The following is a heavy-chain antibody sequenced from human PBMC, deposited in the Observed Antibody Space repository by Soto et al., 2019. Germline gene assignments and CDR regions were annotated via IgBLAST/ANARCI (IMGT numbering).Heavy chain of an antibody. J-gene: IGHJ4*02. CDR1: GYTFTAYA. CDR2: INAGNGNT. V-gene: IGHV1-3*05. D-gene: IGHD6-19*01. Sequence: QVQLVQSGAEEKKPGASVKVSCKASGYTFTAYAMHWVRQAPGQRLEWMGWINAGNGNTKYSQKFQGRVTITRDTSASTANMVLSSLRSEDTAVYYCARAVAVPADFDYWGQGTLVTVSS. CDR3: ARAVAVPADFDY.